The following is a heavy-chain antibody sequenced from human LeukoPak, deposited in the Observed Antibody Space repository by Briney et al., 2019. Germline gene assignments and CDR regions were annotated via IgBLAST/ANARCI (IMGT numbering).Heavy chain of an antibody. Sequence: SETLSLTCTVSGGSVSSASYYWSWIRQPPGKGLEWIGSIYYSGSTYYNPSLKSRVTISVDTSKNQFSLKLSSVTAADTAVYYCARSLTYYYDSSGYPIAYWGQGTLVTVSS. CDR2: IYYSGST. CDR3: ARSLTYYYDSSGYPIAY. V-gene: IGHV4-39*01. D-gene: IGHD3-22*01. CDR1: GGSVSSASYY. J-gene: IGHJ4*02.